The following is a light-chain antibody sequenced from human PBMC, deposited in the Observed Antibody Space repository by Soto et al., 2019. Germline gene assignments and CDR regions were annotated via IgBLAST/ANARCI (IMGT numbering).Light chain of an antibody. V-gene: IGKV3-15*01. Sequence: EIVMTQSPATLSVSPGDSATLSCRASQSVSNNLAWYHQKPGQAPRVLIYGASTRATVVPARFSGSGSGTEFTLTISSLQSEDFALFYCQQYYNWPLTFGQGTKGDIK. J-gene: IGKJ1*01. CDR1: QSVSNN. CDR3: QQYYNWPLT. CDR2: GAS.